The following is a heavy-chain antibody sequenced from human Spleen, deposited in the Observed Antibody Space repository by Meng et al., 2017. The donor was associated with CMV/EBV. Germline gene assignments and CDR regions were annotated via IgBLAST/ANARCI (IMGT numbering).Heavy chain of an antibody. CDR2: LNFDGGGT. J-gene: IGHJ4*02. D-gene: IGHD1-26*01. V-gene: IGHV3-23*01. Sequence: LGLSCTASGITFSRYAMSWIRQTAGEGLEWVSSLNFDGGGTDYADSVKGRFTISRDNSKNTLYLQMNSLRAEDTAVYYCSELLGPFDYWGQGTLVTVSS. CDR3: SELLGPFDY. CDR1: GITFSRYA.